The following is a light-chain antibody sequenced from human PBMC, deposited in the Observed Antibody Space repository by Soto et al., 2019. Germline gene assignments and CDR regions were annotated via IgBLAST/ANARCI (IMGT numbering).Light chain of an antibody. CDR1: SSDVGAYIF. V-gene: IGLV2-14*03. CDR3: VSFTTSRSYV. CDR2: DII. Sequence: QSALTQPASVSGSPGQSITISCTGTSSDVGAYIFVSWYQQHPGKAPKLMIYDIINRPSGVSNRFSGSKSGNTASLTISGLQGEDEADYYCVSFTTSRSYVFGTGTKLTVL. J-gene: IGLJ1*01.